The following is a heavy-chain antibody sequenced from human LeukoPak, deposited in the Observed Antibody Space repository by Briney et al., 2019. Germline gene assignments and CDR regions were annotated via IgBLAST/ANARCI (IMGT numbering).Heavy chain of an antibody. CDR2: VYNSGNT. CDR3: ASSSLDDSGSLDS. V-gene: IGHV4-59*01. J-gene: IGHJ4*02. Sequence: SETLSLTCTVANVSINSYYWTWIRQPPGKALEWVGYVYNSGNTKYKPSLKSRATISVDTSKNQFSLILNSVTAADTAVYYCASSSLDDSGSLDSWGQGNLVTVPS. D-gene: IGHD5-12*01. CDR1: NVSINSYY.